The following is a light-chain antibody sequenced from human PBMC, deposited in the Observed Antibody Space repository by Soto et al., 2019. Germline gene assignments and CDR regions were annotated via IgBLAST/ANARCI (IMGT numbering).Light chain of an antibody. J-gene: IGLJ3*02. CDR2: EVN. CDR3: SSYTTRNTRV. Sequence: QAVVPKPASVSGSPGQSITISCTGSSSDVGGYNYVSWYQQHPGKAPKVMIYEVNNRPSGVSNRFSGSKSDNTASLTISGLQAEDEDDYYCSSYTTRNTRVFGGGTQLTVL. V-gene: IGLV2-14*01. CDR1: SSDVGGYNY.